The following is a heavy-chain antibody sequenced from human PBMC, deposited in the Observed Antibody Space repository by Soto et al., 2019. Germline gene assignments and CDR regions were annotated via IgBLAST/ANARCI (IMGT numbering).Heavy chain of an antibody. Sequence: QVQLVESGGGLAKPGGSLRLSCAASGFTFSDYYMSWIRQAPGKGLEWVSYISSSSSYTNYADSVKGRFTISRDNAKNSLYLQMNSLRAEDTAVYYCARGRSSSSWYATPKCYFDYWGQGTLVTVSS. CDR2: ISSSSSYT. D-gene: IGHD6-13*01. J-gene: IGHJ4*02. CDR3: ARGRSSSSWYATPKCYFDY. V-gene: IGHV3-11*05. CDR1: GFTFSDYY.